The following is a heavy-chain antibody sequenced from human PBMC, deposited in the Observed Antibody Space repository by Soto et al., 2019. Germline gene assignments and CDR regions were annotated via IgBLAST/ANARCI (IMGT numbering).Heavy chain of an antibody. Sequence: GWSLRLSCAASGFTFSSSGIHWVRQAPGKGLEWVAVISYDGSNKFYIDSVKGRFTVSRDNSKNTLYLQMNSLRAEDTAVYYCAVTWFRELLAHYYYSGMDFWGQGTTVTVSS. CDR2: ISYDGSNK. CDR1: GFTFSSSG. V-gene: IGHV3-30*03. CDR3: AVTWFRELLAHYYYSGMDF. J-gene: IGHJ6*02. D-gene: IGHD3-10*01.